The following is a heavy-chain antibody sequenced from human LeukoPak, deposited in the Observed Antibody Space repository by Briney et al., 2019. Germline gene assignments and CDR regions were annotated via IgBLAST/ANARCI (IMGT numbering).Heavy chain of an antibody. V-gene: IGHV1-2*02. D-gene: IGHD6-13*01. J-gene: IGHJ3*02. Sequence: ASVKVSCKASGGTFSSSAISWARQAPGQGLEWMGWINPNSGGTNYAPKFQGRVTMTRDTSISTAYMELSSLRSDDTAVYYCARDSFYGTAAAGYFGFDIWGQGTLVTVSS. CDR2: INPNSGGT. CDR1: GGTFSSSA. CDR3: ARDSFYGTAAAGYFGFDI.